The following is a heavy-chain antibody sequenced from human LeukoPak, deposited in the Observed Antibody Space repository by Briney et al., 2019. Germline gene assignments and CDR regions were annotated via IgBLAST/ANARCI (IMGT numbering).Heavy chain of an antibody. CDR1: GYTFTGYY. D-gene: IGHD6-6*01. CDR3: ARDQVRLAARPVRWFDP. J-gene: IGHJ5*02. CDR2: INPNSGGT. Sequence: ASVKVSCKASGYTFTGYYIHWVRQAPGQGLEWMGWINPNSGGTNYARKFQGRVTMTRDTSISTAYMELSRLRSDDTAVYYCARDQVRLAARPVRWFDPWGQGTLVTVSS. V-gene: IGHV1-2*02.